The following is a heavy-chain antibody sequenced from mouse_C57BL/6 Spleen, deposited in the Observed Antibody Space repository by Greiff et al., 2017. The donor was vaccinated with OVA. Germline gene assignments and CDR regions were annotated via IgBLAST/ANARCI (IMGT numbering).Heavy chain of an antibody. CDR3: ARPAYHYYAMDY. Sequence: VQLQQSGPELVKPGASVKIPCKASGYTFTDYNMDWVKQSHGKSLEWIGDINPNNGGTIYNQKFKGKATLTVDKSSSTAYMELRSLTSEDTAVYYCARPAYHYYAMDYWGQGTSVTVSS. CDR2: INPNNGGT. CDR1: GYTFTDYN. V-gene: IGHV1-18*01. D-gene: IGHD2-10*01. J-gene: IGHJ4*01.